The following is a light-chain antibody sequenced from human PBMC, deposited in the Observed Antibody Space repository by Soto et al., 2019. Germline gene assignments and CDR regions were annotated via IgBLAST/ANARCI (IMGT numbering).Light chain of an antibody. J-gene: IGKJ5*01. CDR3: QQYDNLPAIT. Sequence: DIQMTQSPSSLSASVGDRVTITCQASQDISNYLNWYQQKPGKAPKLLIYDASNLETGVPSRLSGSGSGTDFTFTISSLQPEDIATYYCQQYDNLPAITFGHGTRLEIK. V-gene: IGKV1-33*01. CDR2: DAS. CDR1: QDISNY.